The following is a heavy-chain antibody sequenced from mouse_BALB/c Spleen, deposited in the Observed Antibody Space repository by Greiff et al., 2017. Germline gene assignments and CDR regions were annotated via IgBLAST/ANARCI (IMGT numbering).Heavy chain of an antibody. V-gene: IGHV1-9*01. Sequence: QVQLQQSGAELMKPGASVKISCKATGYTFSSYWIEWVKQRPGHGLEWIGEILPGSGSTNYNEKFKGKATFTADTSSNTAYMQLSSLTSEDSAVYYCARGFPYYCSVYYAMDYWGQGTSVTVSS. CDR2: ILPGSGST. J-gene: IGHJ4*01. D-gene: IGHD1-1*01. CDR1: GYTFSSYW. CDR3: ARGFPYYCSVYYAMDY.